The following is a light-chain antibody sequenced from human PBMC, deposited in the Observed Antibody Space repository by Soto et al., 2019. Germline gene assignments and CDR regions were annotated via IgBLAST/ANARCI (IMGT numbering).Light chain of an antibody. CDR3: AAWDDSLYGGV. Sequence: QAVVTQPPSVSGAPGQTITISCTGSSSNIGAGYDVHWYQQLPGRAPKLLIYYNNQRPSGVPDRFSGSKSGTSASLAISGLQSEDEAHYYCAAWDDSLYGGVFGGGTKLTVL. V-gene: IGLV1-40*01. CDR1: SSNIGAGYD. J-gene: IGLJ3*02. CDR2: YNN.